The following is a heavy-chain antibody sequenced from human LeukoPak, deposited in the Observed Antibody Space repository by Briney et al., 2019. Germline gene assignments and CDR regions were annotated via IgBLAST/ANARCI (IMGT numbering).Heavy chain of an antibody. CDR3: ARGGLYYGSGSYLGPGYYYYMDV. J-gene: IGHJ6*03. CDR2: IKQDGSEK. Sequence: GGSLRLSCAASGFTFSSYWMSWVRQAPGKGLEWVANIKQDGSEKYYVDSVKGRFTISRDNAKNSLYLQMNSLRAEDTAVHYCARGGLYYGSGSYLGPGYYYYMDVWGKGTTVTVSS. V-gene: IGHV3-7*04. D-gene: IGHD3-10*01. CDR1: GFTFSSYW.